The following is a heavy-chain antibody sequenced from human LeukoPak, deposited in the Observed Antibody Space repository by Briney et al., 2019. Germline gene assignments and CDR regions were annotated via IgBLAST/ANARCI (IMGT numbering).Heavy chain of an antibody. CDR1: GYTFTGYY. D-gene: IGHD3-10*01. Sequence: ASVKVSCKASGYTFTGYYIHWVRQAPRQGLECMGWINPNSGGTNYAQKFQGRVTMTRDTSISTAYMELSRLRSDDTAVYYCARGGLGSYFSWLDPWGQGTLVTVSS. V-gene: IGHV1-2*02. CDR2: INPNSGGT. CDR3: ARGGLGSYFSWLDP. J-gene: IGHJ5*02.